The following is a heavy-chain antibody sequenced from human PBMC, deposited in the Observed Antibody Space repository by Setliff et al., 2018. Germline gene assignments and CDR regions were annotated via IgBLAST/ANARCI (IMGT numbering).Heavy chain of an antibody. CDR2: IYYSGST. CDR3: ARLRGAFDY. Sequence: PSETLSLTCVVYGGSFSGYYWSWIRQPPGKRLEWIGYIYYSGSTNYNPSLESRVTISVDTSKNQFSLRLNSATAADTAVYYCARLRGAFDYWGQGTLVTVSS. CDR1: GGSFSGYY. V-gene: IGHV4-59*01. J-gene: IGHJ4*02. D-gene: IGHD3-16*01.